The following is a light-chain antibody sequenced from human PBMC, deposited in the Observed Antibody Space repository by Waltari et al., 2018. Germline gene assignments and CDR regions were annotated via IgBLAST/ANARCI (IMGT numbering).Light chain of an antibody. CDR3: MQSRLALWT. CDR1: QSLLHRNGNNY. CDR2: LGS. J-gene: IGKJ1*01. V-gene: IGKV2-28*01. Sequence: DIVMTQSPFSMPVTPGEAASISCRSSQSLLHRNGNNYLDWYLQKPGQSPQLLFSLGSNPASGVPDRFSASGSGTHFTLKISRVEAEDVGFYYCMQSRLALWTFGQGTKVEIK.